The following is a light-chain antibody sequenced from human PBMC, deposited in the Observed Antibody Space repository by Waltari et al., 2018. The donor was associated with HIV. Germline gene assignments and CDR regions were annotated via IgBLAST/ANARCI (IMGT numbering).Light chain of an antibody. CDR3: CSYAGNNTLV. V-gene: IGLV2-23*01. CDR2: EGT. J-gene: IGLJ3*02. Sequence: QSALTQPASVSGSPGQSITISCTGTSSDVGRYKFVSWYQQHPGKAPKFIIYEGTKRPSGVSNRFSGSKSGNTASLTISGLQAEDEADYHCCSYAGNNTLVFGGGTKLTVI. CDR1: SSDVGRYKF.